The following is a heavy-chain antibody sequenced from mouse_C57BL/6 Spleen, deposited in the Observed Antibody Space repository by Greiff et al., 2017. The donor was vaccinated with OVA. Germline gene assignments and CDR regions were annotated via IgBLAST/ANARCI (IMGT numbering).Heavy chain of an antibody. J-gene: IGHJ2*01. V-gene: IGHV1-69*01. CDR2: IDPSDSYT. CDR1: GYTFTSYW. Sequence: QVQLQQPGAELVMPGASVKLSCKASGYTFTSYWMHWVKQRPGQGLEWIGEIDPSDSYTNYNQKFKGKSTLTVDKSDSTAYMQLSSLTSEDSAVYYCARSLYSNLDYWGQGTTLTVSS. D-gene: IGHD2-5*01. CDR3: ARSLYSNLDY.